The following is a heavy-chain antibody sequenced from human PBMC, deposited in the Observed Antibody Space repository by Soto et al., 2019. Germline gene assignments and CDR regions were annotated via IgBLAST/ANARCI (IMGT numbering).Heavy chain of an antibody. CDR2: LDPEDGET. Sequence: GASVKVSFKISGYTLTEISMHGVRQPPGKGLEWMGGLDPEDGETIYAQNFQGRVTVTEDTSTDTAYMELSSLRYDDTAVYYCAKGDSRSLLDYWGQGTLVTVPQ. D-gene: IGHD3-22*01. CDR3: AKGDSRSLLDY. J-gene: IGHJ4*01. V-gene: IGHV1-24*01. CDR1: GYTLTEIS.